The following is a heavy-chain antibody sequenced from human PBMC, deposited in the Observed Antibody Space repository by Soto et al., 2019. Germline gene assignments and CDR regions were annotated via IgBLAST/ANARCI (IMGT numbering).Heavy chain of an antibody. CDR2: INPNSGAT. Sequence: QVQLVQSRAEVKKPGASVNVSCKASGYTFTDYYIYWLRQAPGHGLEWMGWINPNSGATNYAHNFQGRVTMTRHTSIRAAYMELSRLSSDDTAVYYCAKDQGGYMVSGMDVWGQGTTVTVSS. D-gene: IGHD2-2*02. V-gene: IGHV1-2*02. CDR3: AKDQGGYMVSGMDV. J-gene: IGHJ6*02. CDR1: GYTFTDYY.